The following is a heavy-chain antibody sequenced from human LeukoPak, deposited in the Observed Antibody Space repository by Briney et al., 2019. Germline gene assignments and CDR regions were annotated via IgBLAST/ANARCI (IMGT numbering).Heavy chain of an antibody. CDR1: GFTFSSYA. J-gene: IGHJ4*02. Sequence: PGGSLRLSCAASGFTFSSYAMSWVRQAPGKGLEWVSAISGSGGSTYYADSVEGRFTISRDNAKNSLYLQMNSLRAEDTAVYYCARDRWDWNYGDYWGQGTLVTVSS. V-gene: IGHV3-23*01. CDR3: ARDRWDWNYGDY. CDR2: ISGSGGST. D-gene: IGHD1-7*01.